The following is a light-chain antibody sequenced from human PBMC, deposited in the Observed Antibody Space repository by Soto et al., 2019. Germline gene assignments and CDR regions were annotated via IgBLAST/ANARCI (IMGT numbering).Light chain of an antibody. J-gene: IGKJ1*01. V-gene: IGKV3-15*01. CDR3: RQYNNWLRT. Sequence: ARQSVSSDLAWYHQKPGQAPRLLIYGASTRATGIPARFSGSRCGPQFTLTSSRLQPADSAVHYWRQYNNWLRTFGQGTQLDIK. CDR2: GAS. CDR1: QSVSSD.